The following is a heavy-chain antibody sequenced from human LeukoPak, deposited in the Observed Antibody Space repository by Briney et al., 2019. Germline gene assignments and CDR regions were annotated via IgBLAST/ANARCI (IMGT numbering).Heavy chain of an antibody. CDR3: AREGQDIVVVPAAIRGGDYYYYYYMDV. D-gene: IGHD2-2*02. Sequence: GASVKVSCKASGGTFSSYVIGWVRQAPGQGLEWVGGIIPIFGTINYAQKLQGRVTITADVSTSTAYMELSSLRSEDTAVYYCAREGQDIVVVPAAIRGGDYYYYYYMDVWGKGTTVTVSS. CDR2: IIPIFGTI. J-gene: IGHJ6*03. CDR1: GGTFSSYV. V-gene: IGHV1-69*13.